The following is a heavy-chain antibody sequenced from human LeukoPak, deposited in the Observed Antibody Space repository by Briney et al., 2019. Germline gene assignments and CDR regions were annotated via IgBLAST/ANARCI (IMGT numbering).Heavy chain of an antibody. Sequence: GGSLRLSCAASGFTFSSYVMSWVRQAPGKGLEWVSTISTSGGGTYYADSVKGRFTISRDNSKSTLYLQMNSLRAEDTAVYYCARRYFDSSAFRKDFDYWGQGTLVTVSS. CDR1: GFTFSSYV. D-gene: IGHD3-22*01. CDR3: ARRYFDSSAFRKDFDY. V-gene: IGHV3-23*01. J-gene: IGHJ4*02. CDR2: ISTSGGGT.